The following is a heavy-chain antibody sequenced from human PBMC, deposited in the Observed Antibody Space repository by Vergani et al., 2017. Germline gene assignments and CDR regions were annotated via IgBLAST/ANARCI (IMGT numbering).Heavy chain of an antibody. J-gene: IGHJ4*02. CDR3: AVRPRVNLVGGEIVTKRTFDY. CDR1: GYSISSGYY. Sequence: QVQLQESGPGLVKPSETLSLTCAVSGYSISSGYYWGWFRQPPGKGLEWIGSIYHSGSTYYNPSLKSRVTISVDTSKNQFSLKLSSVTAADTAVYYCAVRPRVNLVGGEIVTKRTFDYWSQGSLVTVSS. CDR2: IYHSGST. V-gene: IGHV4-38-2*01. D-gene: IGHD3-10*01.